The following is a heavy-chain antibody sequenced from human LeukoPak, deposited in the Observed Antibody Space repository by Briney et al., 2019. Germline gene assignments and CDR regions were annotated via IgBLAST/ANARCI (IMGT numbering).Heavy chain of an antibody. J-gene: IGHJ4*02. D-gene: IGHD3-10*01. CDR2: IYYGGST. V-gene: IGHV4-39*01. CDR1: GGSISSYY. Sequence: PSETLSLTCTVSGGSISSYYWGWIRQPPGKGLEWIGSIYYGGSTYYNPSLKSRVTMSVDTSKNQFSLKLNSVTAADTAVYYCARRYYGSGSYHFDYWGQGTLVTVSS. CDR3: ARRYYGSGSYHFDY.